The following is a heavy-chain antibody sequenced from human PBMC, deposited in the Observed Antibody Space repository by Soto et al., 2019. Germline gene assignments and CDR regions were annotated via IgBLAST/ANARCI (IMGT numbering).Heavy chain of an antibody. J-gene: IGHJ5*02. CDR1: GGSISSYY. Sequence: SETLSLTCTVSGGSISSYYWSWIRQPAGKGLEWIGRIYTSGSTNYNPSLKSRVTMSVDTSNNQFSLKLSSVTAADTAVYYCERVRDYDSSGYYAVSWFDPWGQGTLVTVSS. D-gene: IGHD3-22*01. CDR2: IYTSGST. V-gene: IGHV4-4*07. CDR3: ERVRDYDSSGYYAVSWFDP.